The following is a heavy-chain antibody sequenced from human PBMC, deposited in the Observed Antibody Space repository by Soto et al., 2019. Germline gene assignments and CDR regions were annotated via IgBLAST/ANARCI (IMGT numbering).Heavy chain of an antibody. D-gene: IGHD3-9*01. Sequence: SQTLSLPCAISGDSVSSNSAAWNWIRQSPSRGLEWLGRTYYRSKWYNDYAVSVKSRITINPDTSKNQFSLQLNSVTPEDTAVYYCARARGYDILTGTGNWFDPWGQGTLVTVSS. CDR2: TYYRSKWYN. V-gene: IGHV6-1*01. CDR3: ARARGYDILTGTGNWFDP. J-gene: IGHJ5*02. CDR1: GDSVSSNSAA.